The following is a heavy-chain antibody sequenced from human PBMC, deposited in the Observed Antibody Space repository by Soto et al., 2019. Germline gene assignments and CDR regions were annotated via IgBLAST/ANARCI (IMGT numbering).Heavy chain of an antibody. CDR3: VKPYRTTVTTFFDY. Sequence: PGGSLRLSCSASGFTFSSYAMHWVRQAPGKGLEYVSAISSNGGSTYYADSVKGRFTISRDNSKNTLYLQMSSLRAEDTAVYYCVKPYRTTVTTFFDYWGQGTLVTAPQ. CDR2: ISSNGGST. D-gene: IGHD4-17*01. CDR1: GFTFSSYA. V-gene: IGHV3-64D*06. J-gene: IGHJ4*02.